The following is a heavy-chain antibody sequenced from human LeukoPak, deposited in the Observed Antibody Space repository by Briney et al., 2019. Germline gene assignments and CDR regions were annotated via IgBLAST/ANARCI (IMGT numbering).Heavy chain of an antibody. CDR2: ISYSGST. V-gene: IGHV4-38-2*02. CDR1: GYSINSGYY. Sequence: SETLSLTCTVSGYSINSGYYWSWIRQPPGKGLEWIGSISYSGSTSYNPSLKSRVTISVGTSTNQFSLKLTSVTAADTAVYYCARNRMIAVAAYFDSWGQGTLVTVSS. CDR3: ARNRMIAVAAYFDS. J-gene: IGHJ4*02. D-gene: IGHD6-19*01.